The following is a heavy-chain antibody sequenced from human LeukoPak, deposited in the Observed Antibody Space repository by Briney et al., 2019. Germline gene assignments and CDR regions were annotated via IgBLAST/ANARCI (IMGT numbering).Heavy chain of an antibody. CDR2: VNAYNGNT. CDR1: GYTFTSYG. CDR3: ARGEWGYVTGPLDY. J-gene: IGHJ4*02. D-gene: IGHD2-15*01. V-gene: IGHV1-18*01. Sequence: ASVKVSCKASGYTFTSYGISWVRQAPGQGLEWMGWVNAYNGNTNYAQKLQGRVTMTTDTSTSTAYMELRSLRSDDTAVYYCARGEWGYVTGPLDYWGQGTLVTVSS.